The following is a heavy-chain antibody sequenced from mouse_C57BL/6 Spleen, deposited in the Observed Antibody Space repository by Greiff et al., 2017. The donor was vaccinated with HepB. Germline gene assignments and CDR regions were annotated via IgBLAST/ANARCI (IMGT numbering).Heavy chain of an antibody. V-gene: IGHV1-50*01. CDR3: ARSRGFDY. CDR1: GYTFTSYW. Sequence: QVQLQQPGAELVKPGASVKLSCKASGYTFTSYWMQWVKQRPGQGLEWIGEIDPSDSYTNYNQTFKGKATLTVDTSSSTAYMQLSSLTSEDSAVYYCARSRGFDYWGQGTTLTVSS. CDR2: IDPSDSYT. J-gene: IGHJ2*01.